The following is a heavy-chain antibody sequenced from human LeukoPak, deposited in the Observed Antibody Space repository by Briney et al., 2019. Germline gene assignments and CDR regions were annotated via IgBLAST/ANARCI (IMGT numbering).Heavy chain of an antibody. Sequence: GASVKVSCKASGYTFTSYYMHWVRQAPGQGLEWMGIINPSGGSTSYAQKFQGRVTMTRDTSTSTVYMELSSLRSEDTAVCYCARGVRYCTNGVCHRRGWFDPWGQGTLVTVSS. CDR1: GYTFTSYY. J-gene: IGHJ5*02. CDR3: ARGVRYCTNGVCHRRGWFDP. V-gene: IGHV1-46*01. CDR2: INPSGGST. D-gene: IGHD2-8*01.